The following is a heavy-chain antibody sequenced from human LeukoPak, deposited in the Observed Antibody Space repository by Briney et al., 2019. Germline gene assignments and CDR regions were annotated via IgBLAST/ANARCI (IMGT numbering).Heavy chain of an antibody. V-gene: IGHV4-39*01. Sequence: SETLSLTCNVSGDSITSGGFYWAWIRQSPGKGLEWIGNVYYSGTTQYNPSLQGRVTLSMDMSKNQFSLNLNSVSVTDTAIYYCARRDYAAWFDPWGQGTLVTVSS. J-gene: IGHJ5*02. D-gene: IGHD4/OR15-4a*01. CDR1: GDSITSGGFY. CDR2: VYYSGTT. CDR3: ARRDYAAWFDP.